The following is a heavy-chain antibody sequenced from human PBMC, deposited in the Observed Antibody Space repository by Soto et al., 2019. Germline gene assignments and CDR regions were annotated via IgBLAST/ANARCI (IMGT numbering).Heavy chain of an antibody. CDR3: ARDLLLIRVWRRRYRGTPSNCSSTSCYVLYYYYGMDV. D-gene: IGHD2-2*01. V-gene: IGHV3-30-3*01. CDR1: GFTFSSYA. Sequence: QVQLVEPGGGVVQPGRSLRLSCAASGFTFSSYAMHWVRQAPGKGLEWVAVISYDGSNKYYADSVKGRFTISRDNSKNTLYLQMNSLRAEDTAVYYCARDLLLIRVWRRRYRGTPSNCSSTSCYVLYYYYGMDVWGQGTTVTVSS. J-gene: IGHJ6*02. CDR2: ISYDGSNK.